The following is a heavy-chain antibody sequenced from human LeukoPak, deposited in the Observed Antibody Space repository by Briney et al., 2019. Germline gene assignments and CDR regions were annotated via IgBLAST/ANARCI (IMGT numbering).Heavy chain of an antibody. CDR1: GFTFSSYW. CDR3: ARQDYGSGSYFPL. Sequence: GGSLRLSCAASGFTFSSYWMSWVRQAPGKGLEWVANIKQDGSEKYYVDSVKGRFTISRDNAKNSLYLQMNSLRAEDTAVYYCARQDYGSGSYFPLWGQGTLVTVSS. J-gene: IGHJ4*02. D-gene: IGHD3-10*01. V-gene: IGHV3-7*01. CDR2: IKQDGSEK.